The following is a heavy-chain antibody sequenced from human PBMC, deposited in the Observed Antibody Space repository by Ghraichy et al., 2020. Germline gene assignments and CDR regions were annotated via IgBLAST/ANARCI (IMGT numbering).Heavy chain of an antibody. Sequence: GGSLRLSCAASGFTFSSHAMSWVRQAPGKGLEWVSGISGSGGSTYYADSVKGRFTFSRDNSKNTLYLQMNSLRAEDTAVYYCAKDMGSGYFQGDFEYWGQGTLVTVSS. D-gene: IGHD3-22*01. CDR2: ISGSGGST. CDR1: GFTFSSHA. J-gene: IGHJ4*02. CDR3: AKDMGSGYFQGDFEY. V-gene: IGHV3-23*01.